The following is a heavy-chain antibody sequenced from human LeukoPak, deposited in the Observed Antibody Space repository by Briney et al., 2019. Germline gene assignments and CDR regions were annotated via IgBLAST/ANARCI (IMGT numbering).Heavy chain of an antibody. D-gene: IGHD3-3*01. Sequence: PSETLSLICTVSGGSISSYYWSWIRQPPGKGLEWIGYMYYSGSTNYNPSLKSRVTISVDTSKNQFSLKLSSVTAADTAVYYCARGGVVDFWSGYLDYFDYWGQGTLVTVSS. CDR3: ARGGVVDFWSGYLDYFDY. J-gene: IGHJ4*02. CDR2: MYYSGST. CDR1: GGSISSYY. V-gene: IGHV4-59*08.